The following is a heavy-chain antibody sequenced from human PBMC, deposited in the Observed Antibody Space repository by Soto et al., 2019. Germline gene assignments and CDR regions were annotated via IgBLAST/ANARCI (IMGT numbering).Heavy chain of an antibody. V-gene: IGHV1-8*01. J-gene: IGHJ4*02. CDR3: AKVSRKGSAIDFDY. Sequence: QVQLVQSGAELKKPGASVKVSCKASGYTFSNYDMNWVRQATGQGPEWIGWVNPNNGDTGYAQKFQGRVTLTTDISTTTAYMELTSLRSEDTAFYYCAKVSRKGSAIDFDYWGQGTLFTVSS. D-gene: IGHD3-10*01. CDR1: GYTFSNYD. CDR2: VNPNNGDT.